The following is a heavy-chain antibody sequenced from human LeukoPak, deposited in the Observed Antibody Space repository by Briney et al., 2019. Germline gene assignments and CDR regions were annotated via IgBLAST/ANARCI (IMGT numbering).Heavy chain of an antibody. CDR2: IYSGGST. CDR3: ARDFLLDGELIPLHY. J-gene: IGHJ4*02. D-gene: IGHD3-10*01. CDR1: GFTFSSYS. Sequence: GGSLRLSCAASGFTFSSYSMNWVRQAPGKGLEWVSVIYSGGSTYYADSVKGRFTISRDNSKNTLYLQMNSLRAEDTAVYYCARDFLLDGELIPLHYWGQGTLVTVSS. V-gene: IGHV3-66*01.